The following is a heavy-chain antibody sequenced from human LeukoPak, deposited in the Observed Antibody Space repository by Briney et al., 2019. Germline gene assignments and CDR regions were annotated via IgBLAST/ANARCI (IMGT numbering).Heavy chain of an antibody. CDR3: ARDNFRAYYYYGMDV. CDR1: GFTFSSYE. Sequence: GGSLTLSCAASGFTFSSYEMNWVRPAPGKGLEWVSYISSSGSTIYYADSVKGRFTISRDNAKNSLYLQMNSLRAEDTAVYYCARDNFRAYYYYGMDVWGQGTTVTVSS. J-gene: IGHJ6*02. D-gene: IGHD3-3*01. V-gene: IGHV3-48*03. CDR2: ISSSGSTI.